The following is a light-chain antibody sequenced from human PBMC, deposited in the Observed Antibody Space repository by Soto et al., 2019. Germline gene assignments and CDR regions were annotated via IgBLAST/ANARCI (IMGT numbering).Light chain of an antibody. V-gene: IGKV3-15*01. Sequence: EIVMTQSPATLSVSPGERATLSCRASQSVSSNLAWYQQKPGQAPRLIIYGASTRATGIPARFSGSGSGTELTLTISSLQTEDFAVYYGQQYNNWPITFGQGTRLEIK. CDR2: GAS. CDR1: QSVSSN. CDR3: QQYNNWPIT. J-gene: IGKJ5*01.